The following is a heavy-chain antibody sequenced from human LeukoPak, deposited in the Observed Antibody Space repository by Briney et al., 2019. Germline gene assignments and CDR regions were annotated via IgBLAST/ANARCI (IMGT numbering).Heavy chain of an antibody. CDR2: IYYSGST. CDR3: ARTWCGDCYHDY. D-gene: IGHD2-21*02. CDR1: GGSFSGYY. Sequence: SETLSLTCAVYGGSFSGYYWSWIRQPPGKGLEWIGYIYYSGSTNYNPSLKSRVTISVDTSKNQFSLKLSSVTAADTAVYYCARTWCGDCYHDYWGQGTLVTVSS. J-gene: IGHJ4*02. V-gene: IGHV4-59*01.